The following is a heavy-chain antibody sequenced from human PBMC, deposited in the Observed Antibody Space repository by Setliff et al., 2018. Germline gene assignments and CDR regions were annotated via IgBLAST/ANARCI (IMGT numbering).Heavy chain of an antibody. V-gene: IGHV4-39*01. Sequence: PSETLSLTCTVSDDSFTCCRYYWGWIRQAPGSGLEWIGRISYSGTPYYNASVEIRVTISIDPSRNQFSLELRSVTVADTATNHCVRPGGTTVVARHFDYWGSGILVTVSS. CDR1: DDSFTCCRYY. D-gene: IGHD2-15*01. J-gene: IGHJ4*01. CDR3: VRPGGTTVVARHFDY. CDR2: ISYSGTP.